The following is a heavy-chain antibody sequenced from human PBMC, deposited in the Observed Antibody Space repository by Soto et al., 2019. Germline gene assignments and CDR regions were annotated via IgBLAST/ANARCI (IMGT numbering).Heavy chain of an antibody. Sequence: ETLSLSCAASGFTFSSYWMHWVRQAPGKGLVWVSRINSDGSSTSYADSVKGRFTISRDNAKNTLYLQMNSLRAEDTAVYYCARELAYIGNGMDVWGQGTTVTVSS. D-gene: IGHD5-12*01. CDR1: GFTFSSYW. CDR3: ARELAYIGNGMDV. J-gene: IGHJ6*02. CDR2: INSDGSST. V-gene: IGHV3-74*01.